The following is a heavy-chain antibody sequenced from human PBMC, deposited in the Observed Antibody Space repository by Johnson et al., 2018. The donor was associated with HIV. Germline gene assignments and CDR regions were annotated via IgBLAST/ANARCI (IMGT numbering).Heavy chain of an antibody. D-gene: IGHD2-15*01. CDR2: IYSGGTT. Sequence: QMQLVESGGGLVQPGGSLRLSCAASGFTFDDYAMHWVRQAPGKGLEWVSVIYSGGTTYYADSVMGRCTTTRDNSKNNMSLQMKSLRPEDTAVYYFWKGDEVVAATSGFDIWGQGIMVIVSS. CDR1: GFTFDDYA. V-gene: IGHV3-NL1*01. CDR3: WKGDEVVAATSGFDI. J-gene: IGHJ3*02.